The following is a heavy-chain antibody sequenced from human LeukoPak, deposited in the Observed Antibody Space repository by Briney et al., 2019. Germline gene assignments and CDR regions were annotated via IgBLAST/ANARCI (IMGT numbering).Heavy chain of an antibody. V-gene: IGHV1-3*01. CDR3: ARDGSGSYGYFDY. CDR2: INAGNGNT. J-gene: IGHJ4*02. CDR1: GYTFTSYA. Sequence: ASVKVSCKASGYTFTSYAMHWVRQAPGQRLEWMGWINAGNGNTKYSQKFQGRVTITRDTSASTAYMELSSLRSEDTAVYYCARDGSGSYGYFDYWGQGTLVTVSP. D-gene: IGHD3-10*01.